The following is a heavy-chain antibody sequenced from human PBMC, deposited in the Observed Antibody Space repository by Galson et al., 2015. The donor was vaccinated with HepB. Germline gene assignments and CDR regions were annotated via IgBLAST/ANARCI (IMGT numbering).Heavy chain of an antibody. CDR2: TYYRSKWFN. CDR1: GDSVSSNDAA. V-gene: IGHV6-1*01. D-gene: IGHD2-21*01. CDR3: ARAAHRGIANWFDP. Sequence: CAISGDSVSSNDAAWNWIRQSPSRGLEWLGRTYYRSKWFNDYAEFLKSRITINPDTSKNQFSLQLNSVTPEDTAVYYCARAAHRGIANWFDPRGQGTLVTVSS. J-gene: IGHJ5*02.